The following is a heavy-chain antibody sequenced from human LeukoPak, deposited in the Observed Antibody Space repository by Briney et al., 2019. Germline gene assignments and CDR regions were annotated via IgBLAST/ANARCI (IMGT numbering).Heavy chain of an antibody. Sequence: SETLSLTCTVSGGSINNYYRSWIRQPPGKGLEWIGYIDHRGNTNYNPSLKSRVTMSVGTSKNQFSLKLSSVTAADTAVYYCARHGTLDYWGQGTLVTVSS. CDR2: IDHRGNT. CDR1: GGSINNYY. V-gene: IGHV4-59*08. J-gene: IGHJ4*02. CDR3: ARHGTLDY. D-gene: IGHD1-26*01.